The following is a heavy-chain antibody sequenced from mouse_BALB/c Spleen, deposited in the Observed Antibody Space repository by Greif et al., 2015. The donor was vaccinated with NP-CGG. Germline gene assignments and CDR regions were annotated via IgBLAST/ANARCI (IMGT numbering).Heavy chain of an antibody. D-gene: IGHD3-1*01. V-gene: IGHV7-3*02. CDR1: GFTFTDYY. J-gene: IGHJ4*01. CDR3: ARENRARATYYAMDY. Sequence: EVKLEESGGGLVRPGGSLRLSCATSGFTFTDYYVSWVRQPPGKALEWLGFIRNKANGYTTEYSASVKGRFTISRDNSQSILYLQMNTLRAEDSATYYCARENRARATYYAMDYWGQGTSVTVSS. CDR2: IRNKANGYTT.